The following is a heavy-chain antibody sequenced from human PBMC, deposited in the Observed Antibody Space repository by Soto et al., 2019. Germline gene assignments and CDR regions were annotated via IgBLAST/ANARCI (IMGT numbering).Heavy chain of an antibody. CDR1: GGSISSYY. CDR3: ARDTWIAVAGNYYYYGMDV. D-gene: IGHD6-19*01. V-gene: IGHV4-59*01. CDR2: IYYSGST. J-gene: IGHJ6*02. Sequence: QVQLQESGPGLVKPSETLSLTCTVSGGSISSYYWSWIRQPPGKGLEWIGYIYYSGSTNYNPSLKSRVTISVDTSKNQFSLKLSSVTAADTAVYYCARDTWIAVAGNYYYYGMDVWGQGTTVTVSS.